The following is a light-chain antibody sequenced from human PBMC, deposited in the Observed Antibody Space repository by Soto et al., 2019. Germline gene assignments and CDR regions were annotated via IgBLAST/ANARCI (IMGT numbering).Light chain of an antibody. V-gene: IGKV3-11*01. CDR1: QNLHSF. CDR2: DGS. Sequence: EIVLTQSPATLSVSPGERVTLSCRASQNLHSFLNWYPQRPGQAPRTLIYDGSKRAAGVPDRISGDGSGTDYNLTISRLETEDFAVYYCQQRTRWPMTFGQGTRLEIK. J-gene: IGKJ5*01. CDR3: QQRTRWPMT.